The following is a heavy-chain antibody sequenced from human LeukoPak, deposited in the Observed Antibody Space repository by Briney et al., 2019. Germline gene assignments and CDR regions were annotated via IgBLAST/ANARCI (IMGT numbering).Heavy chain of an antibody. CDR2: ISSSSSTI. CDR1: GFTFSSYS. CDR3: ARGTTVTTRGAFDI. Sequence: GGSLRLSCAASGFTFSSYSMNWVRQAPGKGLEWVSYISSSSSTIYYADSVKGRFTISRDNAKNSLYLQMNSPRAEDTAVYYCARGTTVTTRGAFDIWGQGTMVTVSS. V-gene: IGHV3-48*01. J-gene: IGHJ3*02. D-gene: IGHD4-17*01.